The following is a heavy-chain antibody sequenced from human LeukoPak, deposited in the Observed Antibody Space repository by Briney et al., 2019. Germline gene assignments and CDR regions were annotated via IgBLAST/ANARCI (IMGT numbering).Heavy chain of an antibody. Sequence: GESLKISCKGSGYSFTSYWIGWVRQMPGKGLEWMGIIYPGDSDTRYSPSFQGQVTISADKSISTAYLQWSSLKASDTALYYCAKGGYDYVEVGYFDSWGQGTLVTVSS. J-gene: IGHJ4*02. D-gene: IGHD5-12*01. CDR2: IYPGDSDT. CDR3: AKGGYDYVEVGYFDS. V-gene: IGHV5-51*01. CDR1: GYSFTSYW.